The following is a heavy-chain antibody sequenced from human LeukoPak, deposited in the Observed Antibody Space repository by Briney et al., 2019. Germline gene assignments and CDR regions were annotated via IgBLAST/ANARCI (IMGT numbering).Heavy chain of an antibody. CDR3: ARGRRRAY. J-gene: IGHJ4*02. CDR2: INHSGST. CDR1: GGSFSGYN. V-gene: IGHV4-34*01. Sequence: PSETLSLTCAVYGGSFSGYNWSWIRQPPGKGLEWIGEINHSGSTNYNPSLKSRVTISVDTSKNQFSLKLSSATAADTAVYYCARGRRRAYWGQGTLVTVPS.